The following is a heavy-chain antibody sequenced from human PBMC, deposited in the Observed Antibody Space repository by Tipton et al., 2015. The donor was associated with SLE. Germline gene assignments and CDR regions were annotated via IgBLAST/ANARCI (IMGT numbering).Heavy chain of an antibody. D-gene: IGHD3-10*01. CDR3: ARATPQYGSGSYWKAVFDY. V-gene: IGHV4-30-4*01. Sequence: TLSLTCTVSGGSISSGDYYWSWIRQPPGNGLEWIGYIYYSGRTYYNPSLKSRVTISVDTSKNQFSLKLSSVTAADTAVYYCARATPQYGSGSYWKAVFDYWGHVNLVNVST. CDR1: GGSISSGDYY. J-gene: IGHJ4*01. CDR2: IYYSGRT.